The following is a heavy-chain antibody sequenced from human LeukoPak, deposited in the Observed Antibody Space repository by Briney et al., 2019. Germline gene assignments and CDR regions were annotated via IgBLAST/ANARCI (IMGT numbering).Heavy chain of an antibody. V-gene: IGHV3-11*01. CDR3: ASTQDGDAFDI. CDR1: GFTFSDYY. D-gene: IGHD2-15*01. Sequence: GGSLRLSCAASGFTFSDYYMSWIRQAPGKGLEWVSYISSSGSTIYYAGSVKGRFTISRDNAKNSLYLQMNSLRAEDTAVYYCASTQDGDAFDIWGQGTMVTVSS. CDR2: ISSSGSTI. J-gene: IGHJ3*02.